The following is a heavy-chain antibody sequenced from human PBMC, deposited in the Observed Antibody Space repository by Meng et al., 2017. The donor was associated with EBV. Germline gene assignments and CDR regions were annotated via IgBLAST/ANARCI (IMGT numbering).Heavy chain of an antibody. CDR2: MNPNSGNT. D-gene: IGHD2-15*01. CDR1: GYTFTSYD. V-gene: IGHV1-8*01. CDR3: ARGRGVYCSGGSCYPGWFDP. J-gene: IGHJ5*02. Sequence: QVQLVQSWGGVKKPGDSMKVYCKASGYTFTSYDINRVRQATGQGLEWMGWMNPNSGNTGYAQKFQGRVTMTRNTSISTAYMELSSLRSEDTAVYYCARGRGVYCSGGSCYPGWFDPWGQGTLVTVSS.